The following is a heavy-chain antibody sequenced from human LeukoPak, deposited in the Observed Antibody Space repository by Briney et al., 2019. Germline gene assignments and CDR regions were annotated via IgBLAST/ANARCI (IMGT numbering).Heavy chain of an antibody. CDR1: EFTFSRFA. J-gene: IGHJ6*03. D-gene: IGHD6-6*01. Sequence: PGGSLRLSCVASEFTFSRFAMSWVRQAPGRGLEWISSVSGTGDKTHYTDSVKGRFTISRDNSKNTLYLHMSALRAADTAVYYCAKPSIPARPFLTYLYYYLDVWGVGTTVIVSS. CDR2: VSGTGDKT. CDR3: AKPSIPARPFLTYLYYYLDV. V-gene: IGHV3-23*01.